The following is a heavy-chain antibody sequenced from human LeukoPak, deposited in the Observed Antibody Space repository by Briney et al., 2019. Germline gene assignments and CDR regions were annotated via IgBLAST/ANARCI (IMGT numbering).Heavy chain of an antibody. V-gene: IGHV3-33*01. CDR1: GFTFSSYG. Sequence: AGGSLRLSCAASGFTFSSYGMHRVRQAPGKGLEWVAVIWYDGSNKYYADSVKGRFTISRDNSKNTLYLQMNSLRAEDTAVYYCARPVYDILTGYYFDAFDIWGQGTMVTVSS. CDR3: ARPVYDILTGYYFDAFDI. J-gene: IGHJ3*02. D-gene: IGHD3-9*01. CDR2: IWYDGSNK.